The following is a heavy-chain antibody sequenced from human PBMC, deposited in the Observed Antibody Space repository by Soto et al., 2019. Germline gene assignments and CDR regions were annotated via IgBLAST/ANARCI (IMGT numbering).Heavy chain of an antibody. D-gene: IGHD2-2*02. J-gene: IGHJ6*01. CDR2: ISYDGSNK. CDR3: ARDVKCSSNSCYTLNYYYGMDV. Sequence: GGSLRPSGSDPGFTFSSYAMHWVLVAPCNWLERVAFISYDGSNKYYADSVKGRFTIYRDNSKNTLYLQMNSLRAEDTAVYYCARDVKCSSNSCYTLNYYYGMDVWGQGTTVPVSS. V-gene: IGHV3-30-3*01. CDR1: GFTFSSYA.